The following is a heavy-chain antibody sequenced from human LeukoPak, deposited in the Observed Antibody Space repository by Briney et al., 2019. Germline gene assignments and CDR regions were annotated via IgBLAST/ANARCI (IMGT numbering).Heavy chain of an antibody. D-gene: IGHD6-13*01. CDR2: IYYSGST. J-gene: IGHJ3*02. CDR1: GGSISSSSYY. V-gene: IGHV4-39*01. CDR3: ASLIGAALRGAFDI. Sequence: SETLSLTCTVSGGSISSSSYYWGWIRQPPGKGLEWIGSIYYSGSTYYNPSLKSRVTISVDTSKNQFSLKLSSVTAADTAVYYCASLIGAALRGAFDIWGQGTMVTVSS.